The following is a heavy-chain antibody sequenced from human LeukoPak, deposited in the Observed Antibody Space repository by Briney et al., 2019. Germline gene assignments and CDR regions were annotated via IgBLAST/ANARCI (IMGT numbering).Heavy chain of an antibody. V-gene: IGHV3-11*06. D-gene: IGHD3-10*01. J-gene: IGHJ2*01. CDR1: GFTFSDYY. CDR2: ISSSSSYT. CDR3: ARDRRISGWYFDL. Sequence: GGSLRLSCAASGFTFSDYYMSWIRQAPGKGLEWVSYISSSSSYTNYADSVKGRFTISRDNAKNSLYLQMNSLRAEDTAVYYCARDRRISGWYFDLWGRGTLVTVSS.